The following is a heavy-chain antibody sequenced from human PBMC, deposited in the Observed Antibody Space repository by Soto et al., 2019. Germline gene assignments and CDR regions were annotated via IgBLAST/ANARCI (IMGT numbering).Heavy chain of an antibody. CDR2: ISSSGNFI. J-gene: IGHJ6*02. Sequence: VGSLRLSCTASGFTFSSYEMNWVRQAPGKGLEWVSYISSSGNFIYYADSVKARFTISRDNAKNSLYLQMNSLRAEDTAVYYCARDAPSDDFWSGYSYGMDVWGQGTTVTVSS. V-gene: IGHV3-48*03. D-gene: IGHD3-3*01. CDR1: GFTFSSYE. CDR3: ARDAPSDDFWSGYSYGMDV.